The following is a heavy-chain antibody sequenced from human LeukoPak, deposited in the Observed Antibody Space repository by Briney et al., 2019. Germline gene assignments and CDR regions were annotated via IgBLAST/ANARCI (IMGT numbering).Heavy chain of an antibody. D-gene: IGHD1-26*01. CDR2: VYDTGET. V-gene: IGHV4-30-2*01. J-gene: IGHJ4*02. Sequence: SQTLSLTCIVSGGSISSGDYYWSWIRQPPGKGLEWIGSVYDTGETYFNPSLMSRVTMSVDRSKNQFSLQLNSVTAADTAVYYCARSSGMYFYWGQGTLVTVSS. CDR3: ARSSGMYFY. CDR1: GGSISSGDYY.